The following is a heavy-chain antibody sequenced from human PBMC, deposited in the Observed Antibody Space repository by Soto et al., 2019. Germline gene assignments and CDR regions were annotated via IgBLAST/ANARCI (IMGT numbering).Heavy chain of an antibody. CDR2: ISWNSGSI. CDR3: AKKAVAGLKSSYFDY. Sequence: PGGSLRLSCAASGFTFDDYAMHWVRQAPGKGLEWVSGISWNSGSIGYADSVKGRFTISRDNAKNSLYLQMNSLRAEDTALYYCAKKAVAGLKSSYFDYWGQGTLVTVSS. D-gene: IGHD6-19*01. J-gene: IGHJ4*02. CDR1: GFTFDDYA. V-gene: IGHV3-9*01.